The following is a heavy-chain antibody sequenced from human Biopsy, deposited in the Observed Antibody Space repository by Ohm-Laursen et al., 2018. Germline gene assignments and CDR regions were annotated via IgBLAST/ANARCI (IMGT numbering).Heavy chain of an antibody. CDR1: GYSFSTYD. J-gene: IGHJ5*02. V-gene: IGHV1-8*01. D-gene: IGHD6-6*01. Sequence: ASVKVSCKASGYSFSTYDVNWVRQARGQGLEWMGWMIPSSGKTGYAQRFQGRVTLTMNTSISTAYMELSGLRSEDTTVYFVARGYSRRVSIFEASIYWFDTWGQGTLVAVSS. CDR3: ARGYSRRVSIFEASIYWFDT. CDR2: MIPSSGKT.